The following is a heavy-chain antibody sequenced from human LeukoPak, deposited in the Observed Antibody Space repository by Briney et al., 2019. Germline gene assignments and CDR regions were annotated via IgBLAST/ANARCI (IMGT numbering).Heavy chain of an antibody. V-gene: IGHV4-59*01. CDR2: IYYSGST. CDR3: ASANMVRAFDP. D-gene: IGHD3-10*01. J-gene: IGHJ5*02. Sequence: SETLSLTCTVSGGSISSYYWSWIRQPPGKGLEWIGYIYYSGSTNYNPSLKSRVTISVDTSKNQFPLKLSSVTAADTAVYYCASANMVRAFDPWGQGTLVTVSS. CDR1: GGSISSYY.